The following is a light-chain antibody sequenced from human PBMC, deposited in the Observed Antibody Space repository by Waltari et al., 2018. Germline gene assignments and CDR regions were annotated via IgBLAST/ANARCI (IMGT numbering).Light chain of an antibody. CDR2: EDN. J-gene: IGLJ2*01. V-gene: IGLV6-57*01. CDR1: SGRIASNS. Sequence: NFMLTPPHSVSESPGKTVTISCTRSSGRIASNSVPWYQQRPGSSPPTVIYEDNQRPSGVPDRFSGSIDSSSNSASLTISGLKTEDEADYYCQSYDSSIYVVFGGGTKLTVL. CDR3: QSYDSSIYVV.